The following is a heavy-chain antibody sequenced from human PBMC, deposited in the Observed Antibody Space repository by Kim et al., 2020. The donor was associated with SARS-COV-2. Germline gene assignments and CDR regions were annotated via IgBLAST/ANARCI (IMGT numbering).Heavy chain of an antibody. V-gene: IGHV1-69*13. CDR1: GGTFSSYA. CDR2: IIPIFGTA. D-gene: IGHD4-17*01. J-gene: IGHJ6*02. Sequence: SVKVSCKASGGTFSSYAISWVRQAPGQGLEWMGGIIPIFGTANYAQKFQGRVTITADESTSTAYMELSSLRSEDTAVYYCARGTDYGDYYYGMDVWGQGTTVTVSS. CDR3: ARGTDYGDYYYGMDV.